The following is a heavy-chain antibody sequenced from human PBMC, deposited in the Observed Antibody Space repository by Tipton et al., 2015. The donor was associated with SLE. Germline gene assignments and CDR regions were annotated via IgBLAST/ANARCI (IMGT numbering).Heavy chain of an antibody. Sequence: GSLRLSCAASGFFVKSNYMTWVRQAPGKGLEWLSIIYNGMTTYYADSVKGRFTISGDTSKNTVYLQMNSLRAEDTAVYYCARYFDLYGMDVWGHGTTVTVSS. V-gene: IGHV3-66*02. D-gene: IGHD3-9*01. CDR1: GFFVKSNY. CDR2: IYNGMTT. CDR3: ARYFDLYGMDV. J-gene: IGHJ6*02.